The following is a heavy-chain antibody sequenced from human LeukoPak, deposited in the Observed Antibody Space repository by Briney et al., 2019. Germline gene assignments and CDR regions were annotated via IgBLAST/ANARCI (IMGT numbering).Heavy chain of an antibody. CDR1: GGSIRTSHW. V-gene: IGHV4-4*02. D-gene: IGHD3-3*01. CDR2: IYHSGAT. J-gene: IGHJ6*02. CDR3: SSGYYDLWSHYNGMDA. Sequence: RASETLSLTCSVSGGSIRTSHWWSWVRQAPGKGLEWIGEIYHSGATNYNPSLESRVTISLDNSKNQVSLKLTSVTAADTAVYFCSSGYYDLWSHYNGMDAWGQGTTVTVSS.